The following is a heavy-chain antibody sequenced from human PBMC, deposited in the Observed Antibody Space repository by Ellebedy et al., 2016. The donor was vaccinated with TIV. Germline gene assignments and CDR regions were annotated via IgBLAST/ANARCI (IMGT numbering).Heavy chain of an antibody. CDR2: IWYDGSNK. CDR1: GFTFSSYG. D-gene: IGHD2-15*01. J-gene: IGHJ6*02. Sequence: GESLKISCAASGFTFSSYGMHWVRQAPGKGLEWVAVIWYDGSNKYYADSVKGRFTISRDNSKNTLYLQMNSLRAEDTAVYYCAREGCSGGSCYSYYYYYGMDVWGQGTTVTVSS. V-gene: IGHV3-33*01. CDR3: AREGCSGGSCYSYYYYYGMDV.